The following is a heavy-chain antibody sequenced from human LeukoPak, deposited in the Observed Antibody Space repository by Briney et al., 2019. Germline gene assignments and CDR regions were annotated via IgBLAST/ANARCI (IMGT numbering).Heavy chain of an antibody. D-gene: IGHD6-19*01. V-gene: IGHV1-2*02. J-gene: IGHJ1*01. CDR2: INPNSGGT. CDR3: ARILSSSWYEYFHH. CDR1: EYTFTGYY. Sequence: ASVKVSCKASEYTFTGYYMHWVRQAPGQGLEWMGWINPNSGGTNYAQKFQGRVTMTRDTSISTAYMELSSLRSDDTAVYYCARILSSSWYEYFHHWGQGTLVTVSS.